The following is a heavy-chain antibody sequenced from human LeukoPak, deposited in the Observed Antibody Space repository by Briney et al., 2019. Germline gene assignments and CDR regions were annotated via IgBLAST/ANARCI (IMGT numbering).Heavy chain of an antibody. CDR2: IYSGGST. CDR1: GFTVSSNY. V-gene: IGHV3-53*01. Sequence: PGGSLRLSCAASGFTVSSNYMSWVRQAPGKGLEWVSVIYSGGSTYYADSVKGRFTISRDNSKNTLYLQMNSLRAEDTAVYYCARGDGSGSYYPPHFDYWGQGTLATVSS. D-gene: IGHD3-10*01. CDR3: ARGDGSGSYYPPHFDY. J-gene: IGHJ4*02.